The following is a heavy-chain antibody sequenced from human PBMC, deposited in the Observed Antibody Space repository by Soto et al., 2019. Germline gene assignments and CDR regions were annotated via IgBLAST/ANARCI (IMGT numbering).Heavy chain of an antibody. CDR2: ISYDGSNK. D-gene: IGHD1-1*01. CDR3: AKEKENWNQYYYYDYGMDV. CDR1: GFTFSSYG. V-gene: IGHV3-30*18. J-gene: IGHJ6*02. Sequence: QVQLVESGGGVVQPGRSLRLSCAASGFTFSSYGMHWVRQAPGKGLEWVAVISYDGSNKYYVDSVKGRFTISRDNSKNTLYLQMNSLRAEDTAVYYCAKEKENWNQYYYYDYGMDVCGQGTTVTVSS.